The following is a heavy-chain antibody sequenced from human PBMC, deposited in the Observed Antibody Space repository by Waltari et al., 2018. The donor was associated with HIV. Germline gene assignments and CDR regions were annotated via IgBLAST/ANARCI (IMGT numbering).Heavy chain of an antibody. D-gene: IGHD1-26*01. J-gene: IGHJ4*02. CDR3: ARDRYTGSSDFDY. Sequence: EVQLVESGGGLVQPGGSLRLSCAASGFTLGSYWMHWVRQAPGKGRVWVSRINTDGSETRYGDSVKGRFTISRDNAKNTLYLQMNSLRDEDTAMYYCARDRYTGSSDFDYWGQGTLVSVSS. V-gene: IGHV3-74*01. CDR2: INTDGSET. CDR1: GFTLGSYW.